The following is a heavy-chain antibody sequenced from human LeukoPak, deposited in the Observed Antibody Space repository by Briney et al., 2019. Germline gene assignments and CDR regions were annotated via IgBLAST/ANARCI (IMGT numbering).Heavy chain of an antibody. CDR1: GLTFSSYG. J-gene: IGHJ3*02. V-gene: IGHV3-30*18. D-gene: IGHD3-10*01. CDR2: ISYDGSNK. CDR3: AKVARGAFDI. Sequence: WGSLRLSCAATGLTFSSYGMHWVRQAPGKGLEWVAVISYDGSNKYYADSVKGRFTISRDNSKNTLYLQMNSLRAEDTAVYYCAKVARGAFDIWGQGTMVTVSS.